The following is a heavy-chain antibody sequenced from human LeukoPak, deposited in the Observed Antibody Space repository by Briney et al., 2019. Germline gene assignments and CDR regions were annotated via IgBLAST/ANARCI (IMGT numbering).Heavy chain of an antibody. D-gene: IGHD3-10*01. J-gene: IGHJ4*02. CDR1: GCSFTSYW. CDR2: IYPGDSDT. CDR3: AITYRITMVRGPFDY. Sequence: GESLKISCKGSGCSFTSYWIGWVRQMPGKGLEWMGIIYPGDSDTRYSPSFQGQVTISADKSISTAYLQWSSLKASDTAMYYCAITYRITMVRGPFDYWGQGTLVTVSS. V-gene: IGHV5-51*01.